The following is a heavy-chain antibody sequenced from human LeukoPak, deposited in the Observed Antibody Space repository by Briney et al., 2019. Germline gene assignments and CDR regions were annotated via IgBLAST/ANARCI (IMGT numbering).Heavy chain of an antibody. CDR3: ARDQYDSVWGSYRPYFDF. D-gene: IGHD3-16*02. V-gene: IGHV1-18*04. Sequence: EASVKVSCKASGYTFSSYGISWVRQAPGQGLEWMGSISPYTGDTKYAERLQDRVIMTTGTSTRTAYMELRSLTSDDTAVFYCARDQYDSVWGSYRPYFDFWGQGTLVTVSS. CDR1: GYTFSSYG. CDR2: ISPYTGDT. J-gene: IGHJ4*02.